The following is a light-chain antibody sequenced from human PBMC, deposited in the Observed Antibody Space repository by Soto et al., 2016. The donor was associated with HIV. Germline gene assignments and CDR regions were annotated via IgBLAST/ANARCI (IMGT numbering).Light chain of an antibody. CDR3: RVWDSSSDLVV. Sequence: SYELTQPPSVSVAPGKTARITCGGNYIGSKSVHWYQQKPGQAPVVVVYDDSDRPSGIPERFSGSNSGHTATLAISGVEAGDEADYYCRVWDSSSDLVVFGGGTKLTVL. J-gene: IGLJ2*01. V-gene: IGLV3-21*01. CDR1: YIGSKS. CDR2: DDS.